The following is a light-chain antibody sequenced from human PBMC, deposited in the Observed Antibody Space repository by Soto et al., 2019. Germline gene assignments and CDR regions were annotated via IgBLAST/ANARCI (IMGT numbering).Light chain of an antibody. CDR1: QSISSH. J-gene: IGKJ4*01. CDR2: GAS. CDR3: QQRINWPLT. Sequence: EIVLTQSPATLSLSPGERATLSCRASQSISSHLAWYQQNPGQAPRLLIYGASNRATGIPARFSGSGSGTDFTLTISSLEPEDFAVYYCQQRINWPLTFGGGTKVEIK. V-gene: IGKV3-11*01.